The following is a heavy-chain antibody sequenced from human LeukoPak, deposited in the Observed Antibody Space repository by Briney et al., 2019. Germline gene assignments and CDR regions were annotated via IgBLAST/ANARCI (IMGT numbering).Heavy chain of an antibody. CDR2: ISSSGDAI. D-gene: IGHD3-3*01. CDR1: EFTFSIYD. J-gene: IGHJ4*02. CDR3: ARVPRSSRIPIFR. V-gene: IGHV3-48*03. Sequence: QPGGSLRLSCAASEFTFSIYDMNWVRQATGKGLEGVSYISSSGDAIYYADSVKGLFTISRHNAKNSLYLQMKSLRVEDTSVYYCARVPRSSRIPIFRWGQGTLVTVSS.